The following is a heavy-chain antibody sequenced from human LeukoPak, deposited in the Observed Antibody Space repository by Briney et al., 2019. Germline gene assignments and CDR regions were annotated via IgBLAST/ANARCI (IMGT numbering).Heavy chain of an antibody. J-gene: IGHJ4*02. Sequence: GGSLRLSCAASGFTFSSYAMSWVRQAPGKGLEWVSTISCTGGSTYYADSVKGRFTISRDNSKNTLYLQMNSLRAEDTAVYYCAKDFVLMLYAIRGSDCWGQGTLVTVSS. CDR2: ISCTGGST. D-gene: IGHD2-8*01. CDR1: GFTFSSYA. CDR3: AKDFVLMLYAIRGSDC. V-gene: IGHV3-23*01.